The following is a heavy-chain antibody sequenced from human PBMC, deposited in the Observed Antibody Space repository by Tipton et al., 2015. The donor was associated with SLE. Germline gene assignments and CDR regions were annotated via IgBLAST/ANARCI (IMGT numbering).Heavy chain of an antibody. CDR1: GGSISSYY. CDR3: ARGRSDYGSGSYYGMDV. V-gene: IGHV4-34*01. J-gene: IGHJ6*02. D-gene: IGHD3-10*01. Sequence: TLSLTCTVSGGSISSYYWSWIRQPPGKGLEWIGEINHSGSTNYNPSLKSRVTISVDTSKNQFSLKLSSVTAADTAVYYCARGRSDYGSGSYYGMDVWGQGTTVTVSS. CDR2: INHSGST.